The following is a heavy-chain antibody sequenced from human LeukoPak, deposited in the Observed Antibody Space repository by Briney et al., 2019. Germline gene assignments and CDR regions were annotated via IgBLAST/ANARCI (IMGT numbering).Heavy chain of an antibody. Sequence: QPGGSLRLSCAASGFTFSSYAMHWVRQAPGKGLEWVAVISYDGSNKYYADSVKGRFTISRDNSKNTLYLQMNSLRAEDTAVYYCAKDSWELPRNYYYYYGMDVWGQGTTVTVSS. V-gene: IGHV3-30-3*01. D-gene: IGHD1-26*01. CDR2: ISYDGSNK. J-gene: IGHJ6*02. CDR1: GFTFSSYA. CDR3: AKDSWELPRNYYYYYGMDV.